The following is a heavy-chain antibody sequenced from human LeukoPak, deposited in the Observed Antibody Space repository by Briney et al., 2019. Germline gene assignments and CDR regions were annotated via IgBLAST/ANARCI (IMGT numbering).Heavy chain of an antibody. J-gene: IGHJ5*02. V-gene: IGHV1-69*13. D-gene: IGHD3-10*01. Sequence: GASVKVSCKASGGTFSSYAISWVRQAPGQGLEWMGGIIPIFGTANYAQKFQGRVTITADESTSTAYMELSSLRSEDTAVYYCARDIGPLLPSDPWGQGTLVTVSS. CDR1: GGTFSSYA. CDR3: ARDIGPLLPSDP. CDR2: IIPIFGTA.